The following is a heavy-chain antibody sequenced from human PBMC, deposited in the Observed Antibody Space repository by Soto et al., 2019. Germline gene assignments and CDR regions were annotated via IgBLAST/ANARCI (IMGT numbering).Heavy chain of an antibody. D-gene: IGHD4-17*01. J-gene: IGHJ6*02. Sequence: PGGSLRLSCAASGFTFSSYAMSWVRQAPGKGLEWVSAISGSGGSTYYADSVKGRFTISRDNSKNTLYLQMNSLRAEDTAVYYCAKVWGLETTVTPYYYYGMDVWGPGTTVTVSS. CDR1: GFTFSSYA. CDR2: ISGSGGST. V-gene: IGHV3-23*01. CDR3: AKVWGLETTVTPYYYYGMDV.